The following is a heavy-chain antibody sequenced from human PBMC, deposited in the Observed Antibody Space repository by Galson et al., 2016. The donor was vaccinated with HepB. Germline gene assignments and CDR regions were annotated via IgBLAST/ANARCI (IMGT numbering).Heavy chain of an antibody. D-gene: IGHD4-17*01. CDR3: ARAVSWDYGDYAGY. Sequence: SLRLSCAASGFTFSSYSMNWVRQAPGKGLEWVSSISSSSYIYYADSVKGRFTTSRDNAKNSLYLQMNSLRAEDTAVYYCARAVSWDYGDYAGYWGQGTPVTVSS. CDR1: GFTFSSYS. V-gene: IGHV3-21*03. CDR2: ISSSSYI. J-gene: IGHJ4*02.